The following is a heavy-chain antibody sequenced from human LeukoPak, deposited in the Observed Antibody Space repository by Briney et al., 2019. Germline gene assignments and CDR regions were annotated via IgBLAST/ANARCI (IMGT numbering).Heavy chain of an antibody. J-gene: IGHJ4*02. CDR1: KFIFSDYG. D-gene: IGHD3-10*01. CDR3: AKGGGELGSGSLDY. CDR2: IWYDGSDE. Sequence: GGSLRLSCATSKFIFSDYGMHWVRQAPGKGLEWVAFIWYDGSDEYYADSVKGRLTISRDNSKNTLYLQMNSLTTEDTAVYYCAKGGGELGSGSLDYWGQGTLVTVSS. V-gene: IGHV3-30*02.